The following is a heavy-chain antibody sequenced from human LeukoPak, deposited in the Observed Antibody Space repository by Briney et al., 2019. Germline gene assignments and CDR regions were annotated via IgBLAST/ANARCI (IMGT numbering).Heavy chain of an antibody. Sequence: GASVTVSFTASGGTFSIYAISWVRRAPGQGRGWMGGIIAIFGTAKYAQKFQGRDRITTDEATSTDYMEMRRRRSEDTAVYYCASHRAIGYCSSTSCYDAFDIWGQGTMVTVSS. D-gene: IGHD2-2*01. V-gene: IGHV1-69*05. CDR3: ASHRAIGYCSSTSCYDAFDI. J-gene: IGHJ3*02. CDR1: GGTFSIYA. CDR2: IIAIFGTA.